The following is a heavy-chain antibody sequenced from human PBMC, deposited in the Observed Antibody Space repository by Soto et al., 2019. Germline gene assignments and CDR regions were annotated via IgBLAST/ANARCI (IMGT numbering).Heavy chain of an antibody. J-gene: IGHJ4*02. CDR2: ISYDGSNK. CDR3: AKEFHSGNYFDY. V-gene: IGHV3-30*18. D-gene: IGHD2-21*01. CDR1: GFTFSSSG. Sequence: LRLSCAASGFTFSSSGMHWVRQAPGKGLEWVAVISYDGSNKFYADSVKGRFTISRDNFRNTLYLQMNSLRAEDTAVYYCAKEFHSGNYFDYWGQGTLVTVSS.